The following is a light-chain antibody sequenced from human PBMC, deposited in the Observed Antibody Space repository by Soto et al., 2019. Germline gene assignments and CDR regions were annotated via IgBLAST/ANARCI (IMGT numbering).Light chain of an antibody. J-gene: IGKJ4*01. CDR2: DAS. CDR1: QDIRNY. Sequence: IKLNESPSSLSAYVGDRVTVTCRASQDIRNYLAWYQQKPGKAPKLLICDASTLYSGVPSRFSGSGSGTDFTLTISGLQPEDFAAYYCQQLRSYPSTFGGGTKVDIK. CDR3: QQLRSYPST. V-gene: IGKV1-9*01.